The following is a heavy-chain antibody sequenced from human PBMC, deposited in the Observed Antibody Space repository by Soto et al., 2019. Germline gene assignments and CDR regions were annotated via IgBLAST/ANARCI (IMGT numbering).Heavy chain of an antibody. CDR3: ARHRVTTGYYYYYGMDV. Sequence: PGGCMRLSCAASGLTFSIYAMHWVRQAPGKGLEWVAVISYDGSNKYYADSVKGRFTISRDNSKNTLYLQMNSLRAEDTAVYYCARHRVTTGYYYYYGMDVWGKGTTVTVSS. V-gene: IGHV3-30-3*01. CDR1: GLTFSIYA. J-gene: IGHJ6*04. D-gene: IGHD4-17*01. CDR2: ISYDGSNK.